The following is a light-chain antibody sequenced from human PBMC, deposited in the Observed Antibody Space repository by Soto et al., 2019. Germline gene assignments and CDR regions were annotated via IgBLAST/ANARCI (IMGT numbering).Light chain of an antibody. J-gene: IGKJ4*01. Sequence: EIVLTQSPATLSLSPGERATLSCRASQSVSSYLAWYQQKPGQAPRLLIYDASNRAAGIPARFSGSGSGTDFTLTTSSLEPEDFAVYYGQQCSNWPTCGGGTKVEIK. CDR2: DAS. V-gene: IGKV3-11*01. CDR3: QQCSNWPT. CDR1: QSVSSY.